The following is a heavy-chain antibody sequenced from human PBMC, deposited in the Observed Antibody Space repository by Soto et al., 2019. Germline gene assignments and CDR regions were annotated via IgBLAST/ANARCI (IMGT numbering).Heavy chain of an antibody. CDR3: ARDIRLGWYYDSSGYFLYYFDY. J-gene: IGHJ4*02. Sequence: GGSLRLSCASSGFTFSSYSMNLVRQAPGKGLEWVSYISSSSSTIYYADSVKGRFTISRDNAKNSLYLQMNSLRDEDTAVYYCARDIRLGWYYDSSGYFLYYFDYWGQGTLVTVSS. V-gene: IGHV3-48*02. CDR2: ISSSSSTI. D-gene: IGHD3-22*01. CDR1: GFTFSSYS.